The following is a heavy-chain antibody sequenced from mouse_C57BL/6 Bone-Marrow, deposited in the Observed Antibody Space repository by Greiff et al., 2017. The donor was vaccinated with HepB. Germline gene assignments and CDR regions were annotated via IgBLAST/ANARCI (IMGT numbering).Heavy chain of an antibody. Sequence: VHVKQSGPELVKPGASVKISCKASGYSFTGYYMHWVKQSHGNILDWIGYIYPYNGVSSYNQKFKGKATLTVDKSSSTAYMELRSLTSEDSAVYYCARSTVVDLFDYWGQGTTLTVSS. CDR1: GYSFTGYY. CDR3: ARSTVVDLFDY. V-gene: IGHV1-31*01. D-gene: IGHD1-1*01. CDR2: IYPYNGVS. J-gene: IGHJ2*01.